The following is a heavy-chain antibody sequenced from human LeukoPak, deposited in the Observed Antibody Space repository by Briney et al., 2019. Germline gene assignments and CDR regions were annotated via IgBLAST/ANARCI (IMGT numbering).Heavy chain of an antibody. V-gene: IGHV4-59*08. CDR1: GASISDSY. CDR3: ARFTARAREIDY. J-gene: IGHJ4*02. Sequence: SETLSLTSSVSGASISDSYWTWIRQPPGKTLEWIGYIYYTGDNDYNPSLKSRVTMSVDTSKSHLSLKLTPVTAADTAVYYCARFTARAREIDYWGQGILVTVSS. D-gene: IGHD6-6*01. CDR2: IYYTGDN.